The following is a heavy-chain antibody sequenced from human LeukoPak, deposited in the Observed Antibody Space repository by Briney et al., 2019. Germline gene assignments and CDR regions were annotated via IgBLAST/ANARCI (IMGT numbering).Heavy chain of an antibody. Sequence: GGSLRLSCAASGFTFKIYAMTWVRQAPGKGLEWVSSIDADGGATFYADSVQGRFSISRDNAKNTLGLQMHSLTAEDTAIYYCAKDQSYYNWFDPWGQGTRVIVSS. D-gene: IGHD3-10*01. CDR3: AKDQSYYNWFDP. CDR2: IDADGGAT. J-gene: IGHJ5*02. CDR1: GFTFKIYA. V-gene: IGHV3-23*01.